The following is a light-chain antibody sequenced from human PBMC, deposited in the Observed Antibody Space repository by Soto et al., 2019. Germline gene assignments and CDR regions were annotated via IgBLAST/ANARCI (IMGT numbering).Light chain of an antibody. Sequence: EIVLTQSPATLSLFPGERATLSCRASQSVSSYLAWYQQKPGRAPRRLIYDASNRATGIPARLSGSGSGTDFILTSSNLEPEDFGVYYCQQRGNWPITFGQGTRVEIK. CDR3: QQRGNWPIT. CDR1: QSVSSY. CDR2: DAS. J-gene: IGKJ5*01. V-gene: IGKV3-11*01.